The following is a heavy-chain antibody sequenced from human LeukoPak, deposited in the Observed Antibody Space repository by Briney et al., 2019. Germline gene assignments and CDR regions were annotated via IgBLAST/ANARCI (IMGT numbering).Heavy chain of an antibody. V-gene: IGHV3-23*01. Sequence: PGGSLRLSCAASGFTLSSYAMIWVRQAPGKGLEWVSSISASGGSTIYADSVKGRFTISRDNTKNTVYLQMNSLRAEDKAVYYCAKVMKGSERLTMVRGVIIKTAGLYYMDVWGKGTTVTVSS. CDR3: AKVMKGSERLTMVRGVIIKTAGLYYMDV. CDR1: GFTLSSYA. CDR2: ISASGGST. D-gene: IGHD3-10*01. J-gene: IGHJ6*03.